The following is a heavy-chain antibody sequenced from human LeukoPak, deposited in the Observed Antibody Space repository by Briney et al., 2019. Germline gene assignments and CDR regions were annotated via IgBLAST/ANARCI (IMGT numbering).Heavy chain of an antibody. CDR1: GYSISSGYY. CDR3: ARGSDIVVVPAAIEAWFDP. CDR2: IYDSGSS. V-gene: IGHV4-38-2*01. Sequence: SETLSLTCAVSGYSISSGYYWGWMRQSPGKGVEWIGSIYDSGSSYYNPSLKSRVTISVDRSKNQLYLKVGSVTAADTAVYYCARGSDIVVVPAAIEAWFDPWGQGTLVTVSS. J-gene: IGHJ5*02. D-gene: IGHD2-2*02.